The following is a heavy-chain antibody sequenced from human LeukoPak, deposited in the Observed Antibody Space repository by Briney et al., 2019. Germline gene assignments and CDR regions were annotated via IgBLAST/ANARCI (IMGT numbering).Heavy chain of an antibody. V-gene: IGHV1-2*02. J-gene: IGHJ5*02. D-gene: IGHD3-10*01. CDR3: ARGGSGSYFSWLDP. Sequence: GASVKVSCKASGYTFTGYYMHWVRQAPGQGLERMGWINPNSGGANYAQKFRGRVTMTRDTTISTAYMELSRLRSDDTAVYYCARGGSGSYFSWLDPWGQGTLVTVSS. CDR2: INPNSGGA. CDR1: GYTFTGYY.